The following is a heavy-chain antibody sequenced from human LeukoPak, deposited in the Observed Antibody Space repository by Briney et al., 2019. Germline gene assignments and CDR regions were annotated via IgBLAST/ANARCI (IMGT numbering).Heavy chain of an antibody. D-gene: IGHD7-27*01. CDR1: GFTFGTSA. J-gene: IGHJ3*02. V-gene: IGHV3-30*14. CDR2: ISYDGNTK. Sequence: GGSLRLSCVASGFTFGTSAMHWVRQAPGKGLEWVAVISYDGNTKYYADSVKGRLTVSRDNSKNTLYLQMNSLRPEDTAEYYCARALQTNWGLYWPLGAFDIWGQGTMVTVSS. CDR3: ARALQTNWGLYWPLGAFDI.